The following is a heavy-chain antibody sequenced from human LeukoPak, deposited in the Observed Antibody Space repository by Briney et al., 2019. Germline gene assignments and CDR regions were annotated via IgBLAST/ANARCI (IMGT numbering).Heavy chain of an antibody. CDR3: ARGLLYDYGDSPPLIQLFDY. D-gene: IGHD4-17*01. CDR1: GYTFTSYG. CDR2: ISAYNGNT. Sequence: ASVKVSCTASGYTFTSYGISWVRQAPGQGLEWMGWISAYNGNTNYAQKLQGRVTMTTDTSTSTAYVELRSLRSDDTAVYYCARGLLYDYGDSPPLIQLFDYWGQGTLVTVSS. J-gene: IGHJ4*02. V-gene: IGHV1-18*01.